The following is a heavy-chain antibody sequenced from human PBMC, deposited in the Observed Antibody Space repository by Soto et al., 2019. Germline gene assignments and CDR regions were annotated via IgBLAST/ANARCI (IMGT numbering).Heavy chain of an antibody. D-gene: IGHD1-1*01. V-gene: IGHV4-59*08. CDR2: IYYSGST. CDR1: GGSISSYY. J-gene: IGHJ6*03. CDR3: ARQGNGNYYYNYMDV. Sequence: SETLSLTCTVSGGSISSYYWSWIRQPPGKGLEWIGYIYYSGSTNYNPPLKSRVTISVDTSKNQFSLKLSSVTAADTAVYYCARQGNGNYYYNYMDVWGKGTTVTVSS.